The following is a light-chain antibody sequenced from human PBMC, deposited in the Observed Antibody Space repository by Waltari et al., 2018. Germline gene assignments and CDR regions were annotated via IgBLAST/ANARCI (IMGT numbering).Light chain of an antibody. V-gene: IGKV1-12*01. CDR2: ATS. CDR1: QDIRNW. CDR3: QQANSFPIT. Sequence: DIQMTQSPSSVSASVGDRVTITCRASQDIRNWLAWYQQKPGKAPNLLIYATSSFQTGVPSRFSGSGSGTEFTLTISSLQPEDFATYYCQQANSFPITFGPGTKVDIK. J-gene: IGKJ3*01.